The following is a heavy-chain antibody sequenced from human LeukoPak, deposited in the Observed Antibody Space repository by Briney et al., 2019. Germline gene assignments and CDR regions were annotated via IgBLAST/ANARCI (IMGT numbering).Heavy chain of an antibody. V-gene: IGHV4-34*01. J-gene: IGHJ4*02. Sequence: SETLSLTCTVYGGSFSGYYWSWIRQPPGKGLEWIGEINHSGSTNYNPSLKSRVTISVDTSKNQFSLKLSSVTAADTAVYYCARGWGMGYYGSGSYYMEYWGQGTLVTVSS. D-gene: IGHD3-10*01. CDR2: INHSGST. CDR1: GGSFSGYY. CDR3: ARGWGMGYYGSGSYYMEY.